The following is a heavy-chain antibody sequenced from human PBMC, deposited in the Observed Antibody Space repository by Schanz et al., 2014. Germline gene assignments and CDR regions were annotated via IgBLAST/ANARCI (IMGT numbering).Heavy chain of an antibody. J-gene: IGHJ4*02. D-gene: IGHD2-2*01. CDR2: ISDSGDST. Sequence: VQLLESGGGLVQPGGSQRLSCAASGFIVSSTYMTWIRQAPGKGLEWVSDISDSGDSTHYADSVKGRFTISRDNAKNSLFLQMNSLSAEDTAVYYCAKVAPAATYLDSWGLGTLVTVSS. CDR3: AKVAPAATYLDS. V-gene: IGHV3-11*01. CDR1: GFIVSSTY.